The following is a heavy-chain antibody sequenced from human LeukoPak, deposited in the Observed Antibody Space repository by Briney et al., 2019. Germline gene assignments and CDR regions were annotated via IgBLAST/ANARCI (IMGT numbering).Heavy chain of an antibody. V-gene: IGHV5-51*01. CDR1: GNSFTNYW. CDR2: IYPADFNT. CDR3: ARQIGDGAGSYYKTPFDY. J-gene: IGHJ4*02. D-gene: IGHD3-10*01. Sequence: GESLKISCKGFGNSFTNYWIAWVRQMPGKGLEWMGIIYPADFNTRYSPSFQGQVTISADKSISTAYLQWSSLKASDTAMCYCARQIGDGAGSYYKTPFDYWGQGTLVTVSS.